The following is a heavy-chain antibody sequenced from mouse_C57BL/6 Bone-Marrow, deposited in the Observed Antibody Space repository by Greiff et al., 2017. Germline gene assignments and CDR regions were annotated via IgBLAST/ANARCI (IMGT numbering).Heavy chain of an antibody. V-gene: IGHV1-81*01. CDR3: AQLRLPDPYYLDY. Sequence: QVQLQQSGAELARPGASVKLSCKASGYTFTSYGISWVKQRTGQGLEWIGEIYPRSGNTYYNEKFKGKATLTADKSSSTAYMELRSLTSEDSAVYFCAQLRLPDPYYLDYWGQGTTLTVSS. D-gene: IGHD3-2*02. CDR1: GYTFTSYG. CDR2: IYPRSGNT. J-gene: IGHJ2*01.